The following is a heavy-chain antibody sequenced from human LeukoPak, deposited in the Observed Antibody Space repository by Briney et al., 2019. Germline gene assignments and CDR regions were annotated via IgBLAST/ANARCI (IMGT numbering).Heavy chain of an antibody. CDR2: INTHNANT. V-gene: IGHV1-18*01. Sequence: ASVKVSCKSSGYTFTTYDITWVRQAPGQGLEWMGWINTHNANTNYAQKLQGRVIMTTDTSTSTTYMELRSLRSDDTAVYYCARDFWSSGWGFDYWGQGTLVTVSS. CDR3: ARDFWSSGWGFDY. D-gene: IGHD6-19*01. J-gene: IGHJ4*02. CDR1: GYTFTTYD.